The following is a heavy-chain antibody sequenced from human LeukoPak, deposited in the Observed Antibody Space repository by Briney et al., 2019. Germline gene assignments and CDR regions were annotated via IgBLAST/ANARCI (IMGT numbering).Heavy chain of an antibody. D-gene: IGHD3-9*01. Sequence: PSETLSLTCTVSGGSVSSGSYYWSWIRQPPGKGLGWIGYIYYSGSTNYNPSLKSRVTISVDTSKNQFSLKLSSVTAADTAVYYCARVGYDILTGYYVRSYDYYGMDVWGQGTTVTVSS. V-gene: IGHV4-61*01. CDR3: ARVGYDILTGYYVRSYDYYGMDV. J-gene: IGHJ6*02. CDR1: GGSVSSGSYY. CDR2: IYYSGST.